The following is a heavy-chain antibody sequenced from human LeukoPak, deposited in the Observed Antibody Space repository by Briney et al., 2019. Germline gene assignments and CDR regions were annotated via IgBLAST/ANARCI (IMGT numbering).Heavy chain of an antibody. V-gene: IGHV3-64*05. CDR2: ISSNGATT. CDR3: VKIVMAGGYFDY. J-gene: IGHJ4*02. Sequence: GGSLRLSCSASGFTFSSYAMYWVRQAPGKGLEYVSAISSNGATTYYADSVKGRFTISRDNSKNTLYFQMSSLRPEDTAVYYCVKIVMAGGYFDYWGQGTLVTVSS. CDR1: GFTFSSYA. D-gene: IGHD3-16*01.